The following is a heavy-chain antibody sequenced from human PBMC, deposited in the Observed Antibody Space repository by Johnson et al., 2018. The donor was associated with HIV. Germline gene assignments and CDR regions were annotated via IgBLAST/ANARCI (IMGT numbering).Heavy chain of an antibody. CDR3: AKERAYIRTFDI. V-gene: IGHV3-30*18. CDR1: GFTFSSYG. D-gene: IGHD5-18*01. J-gene: IGHJ3*02. Sequence: QVQLVESGGGVVQPGRSLRLSCAASGFTFSSYGMHWVRQAPGKGLEWAAIISYDGSNKYYRDSVKGRFTISRDNSKNTLYLQMNSLRAEDTAVYYCAKERAYIRTFDIWGQGTLVTVSS. CDR2: ISYDGSNK.